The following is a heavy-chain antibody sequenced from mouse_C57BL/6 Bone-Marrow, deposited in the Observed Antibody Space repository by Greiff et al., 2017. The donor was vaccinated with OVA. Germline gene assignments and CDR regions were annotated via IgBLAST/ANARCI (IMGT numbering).Heavy chain of an antibody. J-gene: IGHJ2*01. D-gene: IGHD1-1*01. Sequence: VQLQQPGAELVRPGTSVKLSCKASGYTFTSSWMHWVQQRPGQGLEWIGVIDPSDSYTNYNQKFKGKATLTVETSSSTAYMQLSSLTSEDSAVYYCARYSTVVVTDYWGQGTTRTVSS. CDR1: GYTFTSSW. V-gene: IGHV1-59*01. CDR3: ARYSTVVVTDY. CDR2: IDPSDSYT.